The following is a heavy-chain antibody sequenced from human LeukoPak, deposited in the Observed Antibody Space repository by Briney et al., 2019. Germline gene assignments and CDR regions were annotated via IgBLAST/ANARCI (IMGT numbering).Heavy chain of an antibody. CDR2: ISWNSRSI. CDR1: GFTFDDYA. V-gene: IGHV3-9*01. Sequence: GRSLRLSCAASGFTFDDYAMHWVRQAPGEGLEWVSGISWNSRSIDYADSVKGRFTISRDNAKNSLYLQMNSLRAEDTAFYYCAINGGGDSGYGNFDYWGQGTLVTVSS. D-gene: IGHD5-12*01. CDR3: AINGGGDSGYGNFDY. J-gene: IGHJ4*02.